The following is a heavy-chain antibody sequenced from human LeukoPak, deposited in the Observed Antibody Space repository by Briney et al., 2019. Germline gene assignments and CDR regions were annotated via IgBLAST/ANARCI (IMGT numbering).Heavy chain of an antibody. J-gene: IGHJ5*02. D-gene: IGHD2-15*01. CDR3: AREVGDIVVVVAATPHWFDP. CDR1: GGSISSSSYY. CDR2: IYYSGST. V-gene: IGHV4-39*02. Sequence: SETLSLTCTVSGGSISSSSYYWAWIRQPPGKGLEWIGTIYYSGSTYYNPSLKSRVTISVDTSKNQFSLKLSSVSAADTAVYYCAREVGDIVVVVAATPHWFDPWGQGTLVTVSS.